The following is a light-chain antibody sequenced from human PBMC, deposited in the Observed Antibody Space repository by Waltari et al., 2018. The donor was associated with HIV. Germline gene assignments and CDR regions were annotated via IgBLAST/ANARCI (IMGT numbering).Light chain of an antibody. J-gene: IGLJ3*02. Sequence: QSVLTQPPSASGTPGQRVTISCSGSISDIGSNTVNWYQQLPGTAPKLLIYSNDQRPSGVPDRFSVSKSGTSASLAISGLRSEDEADYYCATWDDSLDGPMFGGGTKLTVL. CDR2: SND. V-gene: IGLV1-44*01. CDR1: ISDIGSNT. CDR3: ATWDDSLDGPM.